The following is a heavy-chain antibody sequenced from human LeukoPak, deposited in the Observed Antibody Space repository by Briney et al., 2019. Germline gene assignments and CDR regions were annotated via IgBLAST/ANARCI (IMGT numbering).Heavy chain of an antibody. V-gene: IGHV4-59*01. CDR3: ARGGRSRGSMSFYYMDV. Sequence: SETLSLTCNVSGTSIKTYYWSWIRQPPGKGLEWIGYIFDRGTTNYNPSLESRVTISAETSKNQVSLKVKSVAAADTAVYYCARGGRSRGSMSFYYMDVWGKGATVTVSS. CDR1: GTSIKTYY. CDR2: IFDRGTT. J-gene: IGHJ6*03. D-gene: IGHD3-10*01.